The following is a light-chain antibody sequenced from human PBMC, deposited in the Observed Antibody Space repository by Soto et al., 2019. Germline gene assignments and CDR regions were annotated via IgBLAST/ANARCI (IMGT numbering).Light chain of an antibody. CDR3: QQYSTYPWT. J-gene: IGKJ1*01. CDR2: KAS. Sequence: DIQMTQSPSTLSASVGDRVTITCRASQTISTLLAWYQQRPGKAPNLLIYKASSLESAVPSRFSGSGSGTEFTLTISSLQPDDFATYFCQQYSTYPWTVGQGTKVEVK. V-gene: IGKV1-5*03. CDR1: QTISTL.